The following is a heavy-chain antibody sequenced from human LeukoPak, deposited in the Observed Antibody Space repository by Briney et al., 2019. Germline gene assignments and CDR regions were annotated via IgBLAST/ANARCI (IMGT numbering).Heavy chain of an antibody. Sequence: PGGSLRLSCAASGFTFSNYAMNWVRQAPGKGLEWVSVVGGDDATYYTDSVKGRFTISRDNSKNTLSLQMNSLRPEDTAVYYCAKDSWSYNGIYDAFDIWGQGTMATVSS. CDR3: AKDSWSYNGIYDAFDI. D-gene: IGHD2-8*01. CDR2: VGGDDAT. CDR1: GFTFSNYA. V-gene: IGHV3-23*01. J-gene: IGHJ3*02.